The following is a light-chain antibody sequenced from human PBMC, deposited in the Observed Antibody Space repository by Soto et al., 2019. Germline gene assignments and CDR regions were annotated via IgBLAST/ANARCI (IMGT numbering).Light chain of an antibody. Sequence: DIQMTQSPSTLSGSLGDRFTMSCGASQTISSCLAYYQQKPGKAPNLLIYKASTLKSGVPSRFSGSGSGTEFTLTISSLQPDDFATYYCQHYNSYSEAFGQGTKVDIK. J-gene: IGKJ1*01. CDR1: QTISSC. CDR2: KAS. CDR3: QHYNSYSEA. V-gene: IGKV1-5*03.